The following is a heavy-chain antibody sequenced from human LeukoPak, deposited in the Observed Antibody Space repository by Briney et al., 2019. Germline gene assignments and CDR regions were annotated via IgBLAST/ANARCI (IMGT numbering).Heavy chain of an antibody. D-gene: IGHD6-6*01. CDR3: ARESFEYSSSDVNWFDP. J-gene: IGHJ5*02. CDR1: GYTFTGYY. V-gene: IGHV1-2*02. CDR2: INPNSGGT. Sequence: ASVKVSCKASGYTFTGYYMHWVRQAPGQGLEWMGWINPNSGGTNYAQKFQGGVTMTRDTSISTAYMELSRLRSDDTAVYYCARESFEYSSSDVNWFDPWGQGTLVTVSS.